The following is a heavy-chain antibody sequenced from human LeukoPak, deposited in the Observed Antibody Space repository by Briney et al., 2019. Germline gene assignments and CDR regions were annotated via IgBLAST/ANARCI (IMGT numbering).Heavy chain of an antibody. Sequence: GASVKVSCKASGYTFTSYGISWVRQAPGQGLEWMGWISAYNGNTNYAQKLQGRVTMTTDTSTSTAYMELRSLRSDDTAVYYCARDGDPLYGSGSTFDYWGQGTLVTVSS. CDR1: GYTFTSYG. CDR3: ARDGDPLYGSGSTFDY. V-gene: IGHV1-18*01. D-gene: IGHD3-10*01. CDR2: ISAYNGNT. J-gene: IGHJ4*02.